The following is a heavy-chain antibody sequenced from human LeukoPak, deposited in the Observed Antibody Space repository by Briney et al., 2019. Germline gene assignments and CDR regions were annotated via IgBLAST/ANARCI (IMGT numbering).Heavy chain of an antibody. Sequence: SETLSLTCTVSGGSISSYYWSWIRQPPGKGLEWIGYIYYSGSTNYNPSLKSRVTISVDTSKNQFSLKLCSVTAADTAVYYCARASAAAGSYYYYYGMDVWGQGTTVTVSS. CDR3: ARASAAAGSYYYYYGMDV. CDR1: GGSISSYY. CDR2: IYYSGST. J-gene: IGHJ6*02. D-gene: IGHD6-13*01. V-gene: IGHV4-59*01.